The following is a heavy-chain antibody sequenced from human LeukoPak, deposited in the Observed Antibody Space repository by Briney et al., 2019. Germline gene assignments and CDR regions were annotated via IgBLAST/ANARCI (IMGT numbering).Heavy chain of an antibody. CDR1: GGSISNYY. V-gene: IGHV4-59*01. D-gene: IGHD6-25*01. Sequence: SETLSLTCTVSGGSISNYYYWTWIRQPPGKGLEWIGYIYYSGRTNYNPSLKSRVTISVDTSKNQFSLKLSSVTAADTAVYYCARAVHVSGTPYYFDYWGQGALVTVSS. CDR3: ARAVHVSGTPYYFDY. J-gene: IGHJ4*02. CDR2: IYYSGRT.